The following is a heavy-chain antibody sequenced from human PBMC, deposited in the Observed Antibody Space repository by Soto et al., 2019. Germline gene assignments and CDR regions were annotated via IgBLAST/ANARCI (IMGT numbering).Heavy chain of an antibody. Sequence: GGSLRLSCAASGFTFSSYWMSWVRQAPGKGLEWVANIKQDGSEKYYVDSVKGRFTISRDNAKNSLYLQMNSLRAEDTAVYYCATGYSSSWYYFDYRGQGTRITVSS. V-gene: IGHV3-7*03. CDR3: ATGYSSSWYYFDY. J-gene: IGHJ4*02. CDR2: IKQDGSEK. CDR1: GFTFSSYW. D-gene: IGHD6-13*01.